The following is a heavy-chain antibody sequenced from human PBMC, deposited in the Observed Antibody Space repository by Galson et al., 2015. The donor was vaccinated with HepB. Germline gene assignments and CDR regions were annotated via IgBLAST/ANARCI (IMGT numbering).Heavy chain of an antibody. V-gene: IGHV1-69*13. CDR1: GGTFSSYA. D-gene: IGHD3-3*01. Sequence: SVKVSCKASGGTFSSYAISWVRQAPGQGLEWMGGIIPIFGTANYAQKFQGRVTITADESTSTAYMELSSLRSEDTAVYYCARGSFGVVQRGLYYYYMDVWGKGTTVTVSS. CDR2: IIPIFGTA. J-gene: IGHJ6*03. CDR3: ARGSFGVVQRGLYYYYMDV.